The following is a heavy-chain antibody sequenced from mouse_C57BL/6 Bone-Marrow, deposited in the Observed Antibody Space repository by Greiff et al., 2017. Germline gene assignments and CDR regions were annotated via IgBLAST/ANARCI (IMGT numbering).Heavy chain of an antibody. Sequence: EVKLMESGPELVKPGASVKIPCKASGYTFTDYNMDWVKQSHGKSLEWIGDINPNNGGTIYNQKFKGKATLTVDKSSSTAYMELRSLTSEDTAVYYCARSEPLFAYWGQGTLVTVSA. CDR1: GYTFTDYN. V-gene: IGHV1-18*01. CDR2: INPNNGGT. CDR3: ARSEPLFAY. J-gene: IGHJ3*01.